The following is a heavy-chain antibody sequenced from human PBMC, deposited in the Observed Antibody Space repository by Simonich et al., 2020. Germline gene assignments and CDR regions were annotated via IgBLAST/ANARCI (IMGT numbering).Heavy chain of an antibody. CDR2: ISSSSSYI. Sequence: GGGLVKPGGSLRLSCAASGFTFSSYSMNWVRQAPGKGLGWVSSISSSSSYIYYADSVKGQFTISRDNAKNSLYLQMNSLRAEDTAVYYCARDTSYYGSGSYYFDYWGQGTLVTVSS. CDR1: GFTFSSYS. CDR3: ARDTSYYGSGSYYFDY. D-gene: IGHD3-10*01. J-gene: IGHJ4*02. V-gene: IGHV3-21*01.